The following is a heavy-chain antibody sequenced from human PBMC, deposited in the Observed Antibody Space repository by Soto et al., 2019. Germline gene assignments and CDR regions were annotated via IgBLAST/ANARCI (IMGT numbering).Heavy chain of an antibody. J-gene: IGHJ6*02. D-gene: IGHD2-21*02. V-gene: IGHV1-69*13. Sequence: SVKVSCKASGGTFSSYAISWVRQAPGQGLEWMGGIIPIFGTANYAQKFQGRVTITADESTSTAYMELSSLRSEDTAVYYCAREIESGVVTAIHYYYYYGMDVWGQGTTVTVSS. CDR3: AREIESGVVTAIHYYYYYGMDV. CDR2: IIPIFGTA. CDR1: GGTFSSYA.